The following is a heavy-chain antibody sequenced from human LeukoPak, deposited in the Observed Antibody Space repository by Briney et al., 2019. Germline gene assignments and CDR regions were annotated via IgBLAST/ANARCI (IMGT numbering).Heavy chain of an antibody. CDR2: IYSGGST. Sequence: GGSLRLSCAASGFTFSNAWMNWVRQAPGKGLEWVSVIYSGGSTYYADSVKGRFTISRDNSKNTLYLQMNSLRAEDTAVYYCARTYSGSYPFDYWGQGTLVTVSS. D-gene: IGHD1-26*01. CDR3: ARTYSGSYPFDY. CDR1: GFTFSNAW. J-gene: IGHJ4*02. V-gene: IGHV3-53*01.